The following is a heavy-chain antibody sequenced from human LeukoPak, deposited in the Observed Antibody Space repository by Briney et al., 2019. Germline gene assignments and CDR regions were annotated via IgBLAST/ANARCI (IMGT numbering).Heavy chain of an antibody. V-gene: IGHV4-59*01. Sequence: PSETLSLTCTVAGGSISTYYWNWIRQPPGKGREWIGYIYYSGTTNYNPPLKSRVSMSVDTSKNQFSLKLSSVTAADTAVYYCARIANYYDSYRGAFDIWGQGTMVTVPS. J-gene: IGHJ3*02. CDR3: ARIANYYDSYRGAFDI. CDR2: IYYSGTT. CDR1: GGSISTYY. D-gene: IGHD3-22*01.